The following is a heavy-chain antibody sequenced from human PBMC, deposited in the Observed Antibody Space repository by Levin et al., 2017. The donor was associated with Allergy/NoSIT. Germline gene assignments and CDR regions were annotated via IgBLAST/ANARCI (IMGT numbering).Heavy chain of an antibody. CDR1: GFSISRNF. J-gene: IGHJ4*02. V-gene: IGHV3-53*01. CDR2: IYSGGTT. Sequence: GGSLRLSCAASGFSISRNFMSWVRQAPGKGLEWVSVIYSGGTTYYADSVKGRFTISRDNSKNTLYLQMNSLRAEDTAVYYCARGGRTGSTSGYWGQGTLVTVSS. CDR3: ARGGRTGSTSGY. D-gene: IGHD1-7*01.